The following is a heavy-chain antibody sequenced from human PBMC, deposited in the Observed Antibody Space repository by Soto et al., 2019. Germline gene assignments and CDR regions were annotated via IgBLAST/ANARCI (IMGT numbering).Heavy chain of an antibody. CDR1: GGTFSSYT. J-gene: IGHJ6*03. CDR2: IIPILGIA. Sequence: SVNVSCKASGGTFSSYTISWVRQAPGQGLEWMGRIIPILGIANYAQKFQGRVTIAADKSTSTAYMELSSLRSEDTAVYYCASSGYDFYYMDVWGKGTTVTVSS. V-gene: IGHV1-69*02. D-gene: IGHD6-25*01. CDR3: ASSGYDFYYMDV.